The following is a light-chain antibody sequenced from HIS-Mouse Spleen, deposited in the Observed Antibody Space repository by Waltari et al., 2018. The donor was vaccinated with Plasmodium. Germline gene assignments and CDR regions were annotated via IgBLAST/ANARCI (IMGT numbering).Light chain of an antibody. CDR3: CSYAGSYTLV. J-gene: IGLJ2*01. V-gene: IGLV2-11*01. CDR1: SSDVGGYNY. CDR2: DVS. Sequence: QSALTQPRSVSGSPGQSVTISCTGTSSDVGGYNYVSWYQQHPGKAPKPTIYDVSKRPSGVPGRFSGSKACNPASLTISGLQAEDEADYYCCSYAGSYTLVFGGGTKLTGL.